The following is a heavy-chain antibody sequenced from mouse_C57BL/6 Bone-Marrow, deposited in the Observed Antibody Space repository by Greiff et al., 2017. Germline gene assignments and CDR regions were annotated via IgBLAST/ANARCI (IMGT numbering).Heavy chain of an antibody. CDR1: GYTFTSYD. V-gene: IGHV1-85*01. CDR3: ARRDYYGRDWFAY. J-gene: IGHJ3*01. CDR2: IYPRDGST. Sequence: QVQLKQSGPELVKPGASVKLSCKASGYTFTSYDINWVKQRPGQGLEWIGWIYPRDGSTKYNEKFKGKATLTVDTSSSTAYMELHSLTSEDSAVYFCARRDYYGRDWFAYWGQGTLVTVSA. D-gene: IGHD1-1*01.